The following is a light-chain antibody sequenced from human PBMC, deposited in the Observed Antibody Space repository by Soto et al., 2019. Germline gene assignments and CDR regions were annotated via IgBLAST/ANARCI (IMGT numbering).Light chain of an antibody. J-gene: IGKJ5*01. CDR3: HQRSNWPPVT. CDR2: DAS. CDR1: QSVSSY. Sequence: EIVLTQSPATLSLSPGERATLSCRASQSVSSYLAWYQQKPGQAPRLLIYDASNRATGIPARFSGSGSGTDFSLTISSLEPEDFAVYYCHQRSNWPPVTFGQGIRLEIK. V-gene: IGKV3-11*01.